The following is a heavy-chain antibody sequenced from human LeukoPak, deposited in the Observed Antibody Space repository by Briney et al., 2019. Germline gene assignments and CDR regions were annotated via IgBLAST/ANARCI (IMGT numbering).Heavy chain of an antibody. D-gene: IGHD6-13*01. CDR1: GFTFSSYA. CDR3: AKGHSSSPLFFDY. Sequence: GGSLRLSCAASGFTFSSYAMSWVRQAPGKGLEWVSAISGSGGSTYYADSVKGRFTISRDNSKNTLCLQMNSLRAEDTAVYYCAKGHSSSPLFFDYWGQGTLVTVSS. CDR2: ISGSGGST. J-gene: IGHJ4*02. V-gene: IGHV3-23*01.